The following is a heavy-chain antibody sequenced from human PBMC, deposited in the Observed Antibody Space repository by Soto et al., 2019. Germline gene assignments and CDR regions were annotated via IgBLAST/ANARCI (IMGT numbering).Heavy chain of an antibody. CDR2: INPSGGST. J-gene: IGHJ4*02. CDR3: SRDGPSAVTDY. CDR1: GYTFTSYY. V-gene: IGHV1-46*03. Sequence: ASVKVSCKASGYTFTSYYMHWVRQAPGQGLEWMGIINPSGGSTSYAQKFQGRVTMTRDTSTSTVYMELSSLRSEDTAVYYCSRDGPSAVTDYRGQGTLLTVSS.